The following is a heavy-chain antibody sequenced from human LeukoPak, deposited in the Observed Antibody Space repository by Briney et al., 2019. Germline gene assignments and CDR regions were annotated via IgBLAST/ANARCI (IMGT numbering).Heavy chain of an antibody. V-gene: IGHV3-11*01. CDR3: GTHAGRTGSDD. CDR1: GFIFSGYY. Sequence: PGGSLRLSCATSGFIFSGYYTSWIRQAPGKGLEWVSYISGSGHDISYADSVKGRFTISRDNAKGSLYLQMNSLTAADTAVYYCGTHAGRTGSDDWGQGTLVTVSS. D-gene: IGHD3/OR15-3a*01. CDR2: ISGSGHDI. J-gene: IGHJ4*02.